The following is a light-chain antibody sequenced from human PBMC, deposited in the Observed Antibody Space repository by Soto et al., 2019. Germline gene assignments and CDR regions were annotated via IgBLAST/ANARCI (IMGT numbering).Light chain of an antibody. Sequence: QSGLTQPASGSGSPGQSITISCTGTSSDVGAFNYVSWYQQHPAKAPKLIIYDVTNRPSGISNLFSGSKSGNTASVTSARRLAEDEADYYCSSYTIRTTGLFGAGTKLTVL. V-gene: IGLV2-14*03. CDR3: SSYTIRTTGL. J-gene: IGLJ1*01. CDR1: SSDVGAFNY. CDR2: DVT.